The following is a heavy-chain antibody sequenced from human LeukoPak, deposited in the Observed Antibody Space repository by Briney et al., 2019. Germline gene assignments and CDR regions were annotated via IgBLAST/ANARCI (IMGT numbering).Heavy chain of an antibody. J-gene: IGHJ4*02. V-gene: IGHV4-39*07. CDR3: ARGHTAVTRHFDF. D-gene: IGHD4-17*01. CDR1: GGSISSSSYY. Sequence: PSETLSLTCSVSGGSISSSSYYWGWIRQPPGKGLEWIGSFHYSGSTYYNPSLKSRVTISVNMSKNQFSLKLNSVTAADTAVYYCARGHTAVTRHFDFWGQGTLVTVSS. CDR2: FHYSGST.